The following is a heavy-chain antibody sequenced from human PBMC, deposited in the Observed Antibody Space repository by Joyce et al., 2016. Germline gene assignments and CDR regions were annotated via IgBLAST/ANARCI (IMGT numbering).Heavy chain of an antibody. D-gene: IGHD2-15*01. CDR1: GGSINTGYY. CDR2: IVNSEH. V-gene: IGHV4-31*03. J-gene: IGHJ2*01. CDR3: ARYSDFAGYYWYFDL. Sequence: QVQLQESGPGLVRPSQTLSLTCTFSGGSINTGYYWSWIRQSPGKGLEWIGYIVNSEHKYNPSLDSRVTIPADTSKTHFSLRLSSVTAADTAVYYCARYSDFAGYYWYFDLWGRGILVTVSS.